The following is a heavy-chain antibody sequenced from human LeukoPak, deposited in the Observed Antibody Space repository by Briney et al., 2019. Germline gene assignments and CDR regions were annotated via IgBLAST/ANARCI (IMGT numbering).Heavy chain of an antibody. J-gene: IGHJ3*02. CDR2: IYYSGST. D-gene: IGHD3-10*01. Sequence: SETLSLTCTVSGGPISSSSYYWGWIRQPPGKGLEWIGSIYYSGSTYYNPSLKSRVTISVDTSKNQFSLKLSSVTAADTAVYYCARGVRGVIIRAHAFDIWGQGTMVTVSS. V-gene: IGHV4-39*07. CDR1: GGPISSSSYY. CDR3: ARGVRGVIIRAHAFDI.